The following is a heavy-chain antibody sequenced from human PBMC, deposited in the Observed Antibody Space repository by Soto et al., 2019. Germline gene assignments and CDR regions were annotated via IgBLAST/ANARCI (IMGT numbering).Heavy chain of an antibody. V-gene: IGHV3-23*01. CDR1: GFTFSSYP. CDR3: AKNSAATIRVRYDY. CDR2: IVASGGIT. D-gene: IGHD5-12*01. Sequence: EVQLLESGGGLAQPGGSLRLSCAASGFTFSSYPMSWVRQAPGQGLEWVSGIVASGGITYYADSVKGRFTISRDNSKNKLYLQMNSLRGEDTAVYYCAKNSAATIRVRYDYWGQGTLVTVSS. J-gene: IGHJ4*02.